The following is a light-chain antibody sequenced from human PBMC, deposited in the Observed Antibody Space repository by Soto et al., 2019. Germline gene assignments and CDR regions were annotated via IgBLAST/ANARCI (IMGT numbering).Light chain of an antibody. J-gene: IGLJ1*01. CDR3: NSYAXGNNFVV. Sequence: PGHPIIKNKTGTSSDVGGYNYVFRYKKHPGKAPELIIYEVSKRPSGVPDRFSGSKSGNTASLTVSGLQAEDEADYYCNSYAXGNNFVVFGTGTKVTV. CDR1: SSDVGGYNY. V-gene: IGLV2-8*01. CDR2: EVS.